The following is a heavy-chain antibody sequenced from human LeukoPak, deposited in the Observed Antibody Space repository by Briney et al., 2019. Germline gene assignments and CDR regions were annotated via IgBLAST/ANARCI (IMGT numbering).Heavy chain of an antibody. CDR1: GGSMTTYL. V-gene: IGHV4-59*12. J-gene: IGHJ5*02. CDR2: IYSSGST. Sequence: SETLSLTCTVSGGSMTTYLWTWIRQPPGKGLEWIGYIYSSGSTEYNPSLKSRLTISVDTSKNQFSLNLRSVTAADTAVYYCARGKSGSCYDPWGQGTLVTVSP. D-gene: IGHD1-26*01. CDR3: ARGKSGSCYDP.